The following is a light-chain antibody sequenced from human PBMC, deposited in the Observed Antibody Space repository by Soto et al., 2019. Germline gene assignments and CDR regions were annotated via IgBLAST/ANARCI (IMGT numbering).Light chain of an antibody. J-gene: IGKJ4*01. CDR1: QSVSSSY. CDR2: GAS. CDR3: QQYNDWPLT. Sequence: EIVMTKSPATLSVSPGERATLSCSASQSVSSSYLAWYQQKPGQAPRLLIYGASTRATGIPARFSGSGSGTEFSLTISSLQSEDFAVYYCQQYNDWPLTFGGGTKVDIK. V-gene: IGKV3D-15*01.